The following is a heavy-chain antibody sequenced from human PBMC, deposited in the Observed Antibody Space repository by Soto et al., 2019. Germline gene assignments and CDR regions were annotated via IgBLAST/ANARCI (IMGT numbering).Heavy chain of an antibody. CDR3: ASARSMVGANRLDF. Sequence: SETLSLTCAVYGGSFSGYYWSWIRQPPVKGLEWIGEISHSGSTNYNPSLKSRGTMSVDTSKNQLYLKLSSVTAADTAVYYCASARSMVGANRLDFWGRGTPVTVSS. J-gene: IGHJ4*02. CDR2: ISHSGST. CDR1: GGSFSGYY. D-gene: IGHD1-26*01. V-gene: IGHV4-34*01.